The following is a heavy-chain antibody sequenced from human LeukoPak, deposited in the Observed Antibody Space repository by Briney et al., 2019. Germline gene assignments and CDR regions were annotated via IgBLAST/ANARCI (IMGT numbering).Heavy chain of an antibody. CDR3: ARVGGGIWFGEL. CDR2: ISAYNGHT. Sequence: ASVKVSCKASGYTFTSYGISWVRQAPGQGLEWMGWISAYNGHTNYAQMLQDRVTMITDTSTNTAYMELRSLRSDDTAVYYCARVGGGIWFGELWGQGTLVTVSS. J-gene: IGHJ4*02. D-gene: IGHD3-10*01. V-gene: IGHV1-18*01. CDR1: GYTFTSYG.